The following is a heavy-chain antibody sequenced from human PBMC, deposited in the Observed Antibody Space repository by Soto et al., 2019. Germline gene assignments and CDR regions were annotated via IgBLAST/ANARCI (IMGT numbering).Heavy chain of an antibody. Sequence: QMQLVQSGPEVKKPGTSVKVSCKASGFTFTSFGVQWVRQARGQRLEWIGWITVGTGNTNYAQKFQERVTITRDMSTSTAYMGLSSLRSEDTAVYYCAAADSSGYYGGWGQGTQVTVSS. CDR1: GFTFTSFG. V-gene: IGHV1-58*01. D-gene: IGHD3-22*01. CDR3: AAADSSGYYGG. CDR2: ITVGTGNT. J-gene: IGHJ4*02.